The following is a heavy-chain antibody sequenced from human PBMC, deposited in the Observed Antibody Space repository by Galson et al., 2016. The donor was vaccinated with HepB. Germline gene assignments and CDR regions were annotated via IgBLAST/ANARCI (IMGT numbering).Heavy chain of an antibody. CDR3: SKEGLYYDTSGRSARYWYFDV. V-gene: IGHV3-23*01. CDR2: SSASGGRT. D-gene: IGHD3-22*01. Sequence: SLRLSCAASGFTLRNYAMGWVRQAPGKGLGWVAGSSASGGRTYYADSVKGSFTISRDNSENTLYVEMNSLRAEDTAVYYCSKEGLYYDTSGRSARYWYFDVWGRGTPVSVSS. CDR1: GFTLRNYA. J-gene: IGHJ2*01.